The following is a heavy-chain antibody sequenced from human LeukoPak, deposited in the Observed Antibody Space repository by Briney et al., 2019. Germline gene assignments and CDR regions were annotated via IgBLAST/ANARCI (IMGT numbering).Heavy chain of an antibody. CDR2: ISTYNGNT. V-gene: IGHV1-18*01. Sequence: ASVKVSCKASGYSFTSYDISWVRQAPGQGLEWMGWISTYNGNTNYAQKLQGRVTMTTVTSTGTAYMELRSLRSDDTAVYYCAGDGGYCSSTSCDWFDPWGQGTLVTVSS. J-gene: IGHJ5*02. CDR1: GYSFTSYD. D-gene: IGHD2-2*01. CDR3: AGDGGYCSSTSCDWFDP.